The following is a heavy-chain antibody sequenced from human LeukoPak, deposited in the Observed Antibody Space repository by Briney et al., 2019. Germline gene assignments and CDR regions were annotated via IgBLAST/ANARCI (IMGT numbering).Heavy chain of an antibody. CDR3: ARAGRSGVPFRRYSWFDP. D-gene: IGHD2-15*01. Sequence: GASVKVSCKASGYTFTSYGISWVRQAPGQGLEWMGWISAYNGNTNYAQKLQGRVTMTTDTSTSTAYMELRSLRSDDTAVYYCARAGRSGVPFRRYSWFDPWGQGTLVTVSS. V-gene: IGHV1-18*01. CDR2: ISAYNGNT. J-gene: IGHJ5*02. CDR1: GYTFTSYG.